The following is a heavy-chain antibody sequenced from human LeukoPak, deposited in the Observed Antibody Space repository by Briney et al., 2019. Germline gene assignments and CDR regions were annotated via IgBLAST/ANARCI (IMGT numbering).Heavy chain of an antibody. CDR3: ARVPVGRVEVPAAMLDY. Sequence: GASVKVSCKASGYTFTGYYMHWVRQAPGQGLEWMGWINPNSGGTNYAQKFQGRVTMTWDTSISTAYMELSRLRSDDTAVYYCARVPVGRVEVPAAMLDYWGQGTLVTVSS. D-gene: IGHD2-2*01. V-gene: IGHV1-2*02. CDR1: GYTFTGYY. CDR2: INPNSGGT. J-gene: IGHJ4*02.